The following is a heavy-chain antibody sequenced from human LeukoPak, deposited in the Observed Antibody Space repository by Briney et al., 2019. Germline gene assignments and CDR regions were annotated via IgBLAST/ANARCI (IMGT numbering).Heavy chain of an antibody. CDR1: GYTFTSYY. D-gene: IGHD3-22*01. Sequence: ASVKVSCKASGYTFTSYYMHWVRQAPGQGLEWMGWINPNSGGTNYAQKFQGRVTMTRDTSISTAYMELSRLRSDDTAVYYCAREVSDYDSSGYWDNWFDPWGQGTLVTVSS. CDR3: AREVSDYDSSGYWDNWFDP. J-gene: IGHJ5*02. V-gene: IGHV1-2*02. CDR2: INPNSGGT.